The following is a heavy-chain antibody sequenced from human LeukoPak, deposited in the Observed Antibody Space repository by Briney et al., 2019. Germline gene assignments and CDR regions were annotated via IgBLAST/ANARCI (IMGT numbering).Heavy chain of an antibody. V-gene: IGHV3-23*01. J-gene: IGHJ4*02. D-gene: IGHD2-15*01. CDR3: AKDRVAATAFFDY. Sequence: GGSLRLSCAASGFTFSSYNMNWVRQAPGKGLEWVSAISGSGGSTYYADSVKGRFTISRDNSKNTLYLQMNSLRAEDTAVYYCAKDRVAATAFFDYWGQGTLVTVSS. CDR2: ISGSGGST. CDR1: GFTFSSYN.